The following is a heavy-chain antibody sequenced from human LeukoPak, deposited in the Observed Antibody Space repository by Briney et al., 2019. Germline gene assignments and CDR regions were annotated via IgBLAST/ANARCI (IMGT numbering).Heavy chain of an antibody. V-gene: IGHV4-4*07. CDR3: ARDRDFGVHNAMYYYYYYYMDV. D-gene: IGHD3-3*01. J-gene: IGHJ6*03. CDR2: IYTSGST. Sequence: SETLSLTCTVSGGSISSYYWSWIRQPAGKGLEWIGRIYTSGSTSYNPSLKSRVTMSVDTSKNQFSLKLSSVTAADTAVYYCARDRDFGVHNAMYYYYYYYMDVWGKGTTVTVSS. CDR1: GGSISSYY.